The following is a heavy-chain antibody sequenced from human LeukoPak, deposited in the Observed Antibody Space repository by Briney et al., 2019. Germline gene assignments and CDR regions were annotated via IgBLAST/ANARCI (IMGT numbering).Heavy chain of an antibody. CDR2: INHSGST. CDR3: ARGWDSGSSGYSFFDY. Sequence: SETLSLTCAVYGGSFSGYYWSWIRQPPGKGLEWIGEINHSGSTNYNPSLKRRVTISVDTSKNQFSLKLSSVTAADTAVYYCARGWDSGSSGYSFFDYGGQGTLVTVSS. D-gene: IGHD1-26*01. J-gene: IGHJ4*02. V-gene: IGHV4-34*01. CDR1: GGSFSGYY.